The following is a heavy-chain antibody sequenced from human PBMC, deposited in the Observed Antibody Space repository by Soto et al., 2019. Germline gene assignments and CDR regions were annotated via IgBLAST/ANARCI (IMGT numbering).Heavy chain of an antibody. Sequence: PXETLSLTCTVTGYSISSRSYYWGWIRQPPGKGLEWIGSIYYSGSTYNNPSLRSRVSMSIDTSKDQFSLKLKSVTAADTALYFCARQRTSVVTQAYFDVWGQGSLVTVSS. CDR3: ARQRTSVVTQAYFDV. D-gene: IGHD2-21*02. CDR2: IYYSGST. CDR1: GYSISSRSYY. J-gene: IGHJ4*02. V-gene: IGHV4-39*01.